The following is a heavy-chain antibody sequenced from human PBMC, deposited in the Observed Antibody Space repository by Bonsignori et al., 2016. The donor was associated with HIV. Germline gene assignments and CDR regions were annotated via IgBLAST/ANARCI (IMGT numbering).Heavy chain of an antibody. V-gene: IGHV3-7*01. CDR3: ARAWSGGSYYTGPGPLDS. Sequence: VRQAPGKGLEWVANIKPDGSEKNYVDSVKGRFTISRDTAKNSLYLQMNSLRAEDTALYNCARAWSGGSYYTGPGPLDSWGQGTLVTVSS. J-gene: IGHJ4*02. D-gene: IGHD2-15*01. CDR2: IKPDGSEK.